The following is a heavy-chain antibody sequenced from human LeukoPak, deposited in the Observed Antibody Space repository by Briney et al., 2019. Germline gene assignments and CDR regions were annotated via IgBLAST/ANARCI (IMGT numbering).Heavy chain of an antibody. Sequence: SETLSLTCAVYGGSFSGYCWSWIRQPPGKGLEWIGEINHSGSTNYNPSLKSRVTISVDTSKNQFSLKLSSVTAADTAIYYCARQTGAYYYYMDVWGKGTTVTVSS. J-gene: IGHJ6*03. D-gene: IGHD1-26*01. CDR1: GGSFSGYC. V-gene: IGHV4-34*01. CDR2: INHSGST. CDR3: ARQTGAYYYYMDV.